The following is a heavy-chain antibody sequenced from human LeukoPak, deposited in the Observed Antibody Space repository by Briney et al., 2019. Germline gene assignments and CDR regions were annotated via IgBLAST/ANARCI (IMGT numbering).Heavy chain of an antibody. D-gene: IGHD2-2*01. Sequence: PGGSLGLSCAASGFTFDDYGMSWVRQAPGKGLEWVSGINWNGGSTGYADSVKGRFTISRDNAKNSLYLQMNSLRAEDTALYYCARDRNPFVVVPAAIAFDYWGQGTLVTVSS. CDR2: INWNGGST. V-gene: IGHV3-20*04. J-gene: IGHJ4*02. CDR1: GFTFDDYG. CDR3: ARDRNPFVVVPAAIAFDY.